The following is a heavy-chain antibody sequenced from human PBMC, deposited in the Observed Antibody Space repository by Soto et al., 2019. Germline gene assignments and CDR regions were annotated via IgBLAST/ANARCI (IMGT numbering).Heavy chain of an antibody. J-gene: IGHJ4*02. CDR1: GFTFSSYS. V-gene: IGHV3-48*02. D-gene: IGHD6-13*01. CDR3: ARVWDGKGVPLVRPH. Sequence: GGSLRLSCAASGFTFSSYSMNWVRQAPGKGLEWVSYISSSSSTIYYAGSVKGRFTISRENAKNSLYLQMNSLRDEDTAVYYCARVWDGKGVPLVRPHWGQGTLVTVSS. CDR2: ISSSSSTI.